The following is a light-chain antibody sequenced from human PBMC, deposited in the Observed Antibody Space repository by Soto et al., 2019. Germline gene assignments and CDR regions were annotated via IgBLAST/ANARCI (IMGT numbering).Light chain of an antibody. CDR3: QQSYNTPQT. CDR1: QSVTDTY. V-gene: IGKV3D-20*02. J-gene: IGKJ1*01. Sequence: EIVLTQSPGTQSLSPGERVTLSCRASQSVTDTYLAWYQQKPGQAPRLLIYDTSTRATGIPDRFSGRGSGTDFTLTISRLEPQDFAVYYCQQSYNTPQTFGQGTKVDLK. CDR2: DTS.